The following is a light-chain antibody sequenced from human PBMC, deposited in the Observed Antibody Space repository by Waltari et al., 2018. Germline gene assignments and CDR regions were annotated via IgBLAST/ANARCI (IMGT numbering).Light chain of an antibody. CDR2: NVS. CDR3: MQATYGARYT. J-gene: IGKJ2*01. V-gene: IGKV2-30*01. Sequence: DVVMTQFPLSLPVTLGQPASISCSSSQSLVDSNGNTYLTWFQQRPGQTPRRLNYNVSKRYSGYPYRFSRSGAGTDFTLKISRGGADDGAVYYGMQATYGARYTFGQGTKLEIK. CDR1: QSLVDSNGNTY.